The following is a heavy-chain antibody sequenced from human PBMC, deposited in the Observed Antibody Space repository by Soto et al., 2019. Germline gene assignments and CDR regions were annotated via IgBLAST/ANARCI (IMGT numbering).Heavy chain of an antibody. CDR1: GGSFSGYY. CDR2: INHSGST. J-gene: IGHJ4*02. Sequence: KPSETLSLTCAVYGGSFSGYYWSWIRQPPGKGLEWIGEINHSGSTNYNPSLKSRVTISVDTSKNQFSLKLSSVTAADTAVYYCARGWGHQPNYDYIWGQRTGNFDYWGQGTLVTVSS. CDR3: ARGWGHQPNYDYIWGQRTGNFDY. D-gene: IGHD3-16*01. V-gene: IGHV4-34*01.